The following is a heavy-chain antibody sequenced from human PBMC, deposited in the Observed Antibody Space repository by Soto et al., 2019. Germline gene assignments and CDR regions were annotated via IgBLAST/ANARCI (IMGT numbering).Heavy chain of an antibody. Sequence: ASVKVSCKASGYTPTTYSMHWVRQAPGQRLEWMGWMNPLNGDTKYSQRFQGRLTIIRDTSASTAYMELSSLRSEDTAIYYCARGNSGAFDIWGQGTMVTVSS. V-gene: IGHV1-3*01. J-gene: IGHJ3*02. CDR1: GYTPTTYS. D-gene: IGHD6-19*01. CDR2: MNPLNGDT. CDR3: ARGNSGAFDI.